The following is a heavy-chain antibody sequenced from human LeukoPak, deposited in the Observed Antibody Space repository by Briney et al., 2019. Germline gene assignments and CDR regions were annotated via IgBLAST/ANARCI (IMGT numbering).Heavy chain of an antibody. CDR1: GGTFSSYA. Sequence: SVKVSCKASGGTFSSYAISWVRQAPGQGLEWMGGIIPIFGTANYAQKFQGRVTITTDESTSTAYMELSSLRSEDTAVYYCARVGGYCSSTSCFPRDINWFDPWGQETLVTVSS. J-gene: IGHJ5*02. D-gene: IGHD2-2*01. CDR3: ARVGGYCSSTSCFPRDINWFDP. CDR2: IIPIFGTA. V-gene: IGHV1-69*05.